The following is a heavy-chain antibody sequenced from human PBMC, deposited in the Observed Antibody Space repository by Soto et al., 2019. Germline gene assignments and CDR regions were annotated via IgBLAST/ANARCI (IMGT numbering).Heavy chain of an antibody. V-gene: IGHV1-2*04. CDR2: INPNSGGT. Sequence: ASVKVSCKASGYTFTGYYMHWLRQAPGQGLEWMGWINPNSGGTNYAQKFQGWVTMTRDTSISTAYMELSRLRSDDTAVYYCARGRVLTGYYTKLAIYYYYGMDVWGQGTTVTVSS. D-gene: IGHD3-9*01. J-gene: IGHJ6*02. CDR3: ARGRVLTGYYTKLAIYYYYGMDV. CDR1: GYTFTGYY.